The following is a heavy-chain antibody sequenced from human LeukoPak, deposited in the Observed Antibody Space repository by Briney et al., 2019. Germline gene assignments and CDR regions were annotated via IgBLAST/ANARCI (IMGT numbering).Heavy chain of an antibody. CDR2: ISYDGSNK. J-gene: IGHJ4*02. Sequence: GGSLGLSCAASGFTFSSYAMHWVRQAPGKGLEWVAVISYDGSNKYYADSVKGRFTVSRDNSKNTLYLQMNSLRAEDTAVYYCARDSSGWYSGDFDYWGQGTLVTVSS. CDR1: GFTFSSYA. D-gene: IGHD6-19*01. CDR3: ARDSSGWYSGDFDY. V-gene: IGHV3-30-3*01.